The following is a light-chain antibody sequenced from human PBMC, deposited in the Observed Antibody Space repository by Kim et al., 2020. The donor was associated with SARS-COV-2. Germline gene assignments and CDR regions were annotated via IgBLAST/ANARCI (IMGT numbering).Light chain of an antibody. CDR2: QDS. CDR1: KLGDKY. Sequence: SYELTQPPSVSVSPGQTASITCSGDKLGDKYACWYQQKPGQSPVLVIYQDSKRPSGIPERFSGSNSGITATLTISGTQAMDEADYYCQAWDSSTAVFGGG. V-gene: IGLV3-1*01. CDR3: QAWDSSTAV. J-gene: IGLJ2*01.